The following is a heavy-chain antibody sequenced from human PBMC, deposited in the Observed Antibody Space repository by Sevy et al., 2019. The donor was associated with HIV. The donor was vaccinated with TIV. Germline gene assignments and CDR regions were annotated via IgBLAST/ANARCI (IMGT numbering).Heavy chain of an antibody. Sequence: GGSLRLSCAASGFTFISYAMSWVRQAPGKGLEWVSSISPSGGSTYYADSVKGRFSISRDNSKNTVDLQMNSLRAEDTAVYYCAKEAAMGYVWGQGTTVIVSS. CDR1: GFTFISYA. V-gene: IGHV3-23*01. CDR3: AKEAAMGYV. D-gene: IGHD5-18*01. J-gene: IGHJ6*02. CDR2: ISPSGGST.